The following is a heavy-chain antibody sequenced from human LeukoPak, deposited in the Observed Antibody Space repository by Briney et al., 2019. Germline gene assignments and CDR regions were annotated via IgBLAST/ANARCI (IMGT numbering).Heavy chain of an antibody. V-gene: IGHV4-39*01. CDR1: GRSISSSGYY. D-gene: IGHD2-15*01. Sequence: SETLSLTCIVSGRSISSSGYYWGWIRQPPGKGLEWIGSMYHSGNTYYNPSLKSRVIISVDTSKNQFSLKLSSVTAADTAVYYCARHAMVAAPIDYWGQGTLVTVSS. J-gene: IGHJ4*02. CDR3: ARHAMVAAPIDY. CDR2: MYHSGNT.